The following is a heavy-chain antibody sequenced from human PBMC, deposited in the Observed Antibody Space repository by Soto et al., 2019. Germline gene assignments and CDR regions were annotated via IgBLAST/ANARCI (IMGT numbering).Heavy chain of an antibody. CDR2: IYKDGRA. CDR1: GFPVSTNY. D-gene: IGHD3-3*01. CDR3: AKDGGREWLSGALNL. V-gene: IGHV3-53*01. J-gene: IGHJ3*01. Sequence: HPGGSLRLSCAASGFPVSTNYMTWVRQAPGKGLEWVSVIYKDGRAYYADYVKGRFISSRDDSKNTLYLQMNSLRGDDTAVYYCAKDGGREWLSGALNLWGQGTMVTVSS.